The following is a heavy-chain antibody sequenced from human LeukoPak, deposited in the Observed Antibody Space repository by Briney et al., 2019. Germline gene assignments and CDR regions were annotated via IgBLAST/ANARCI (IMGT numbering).Heavy chain of an antibody. V-gene: IGHV3-30*02. CDR2: IRFDGGEK. CDR3: AKDVRSFSSGNSYFDY. CDR1: GFAFSDYG. J-gene: IGHJ4*02. D-gene: IGHD5-18*01. Sequence: GGSLRLSCAASGFAFSDYGMNWVRQAPGKGLEWVAFIRFDGGEKYVDSVKGRFTISRDTSKNMVYLQMNSLRAEDTAVYYCAKDVRSFSSGNSYFDYWGQGTLVTVSS.